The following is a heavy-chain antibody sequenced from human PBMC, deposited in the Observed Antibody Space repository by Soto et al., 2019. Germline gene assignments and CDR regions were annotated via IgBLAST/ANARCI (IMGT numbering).Heavy chain of an antibody. Sequence: VKVSCKAFGYTFTGYFMHWVRRAPGQGLEWLGWINPNSGATKYAQKFQGRVTLTRDTSINTAYMEMSMLRSDDTAVYYCARGGGTILAPLPWGQGTLVTVSS. CDR3: ARGGGTILAPLP. CDR2: INPNSGAT. D-gene: IGHD3-3*01. J-gene: IGHJ5*02. V-gene: IGHV1-2*02. CDR1: GYTFTGYF.